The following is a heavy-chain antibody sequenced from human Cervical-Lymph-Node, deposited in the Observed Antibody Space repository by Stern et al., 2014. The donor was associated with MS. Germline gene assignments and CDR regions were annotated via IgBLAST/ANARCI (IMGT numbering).Heavy chain of an antibody. Sequence: VQLVESGGGAVQPGGSLRLSCAASGFISGRYWMSWVRQAPGKGLEWVANIKQDGSEKYYVDSVKGRFTISRDSAKNSLYLQMSGLRAEDTALYYCARGSITVVRGVTRFDYWGQGTLVTVSS. CDR2: IKQDGSEK. D-gene: IGHD3-10*01. J-gene: IGHJ4*02. CDR3: ARGSITVVRGVTRFDY. V-gene: IGHV3-7*03. CDR1: GFISGRYW.